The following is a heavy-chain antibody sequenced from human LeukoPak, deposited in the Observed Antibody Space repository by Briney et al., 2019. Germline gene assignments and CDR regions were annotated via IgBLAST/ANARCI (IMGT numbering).Heavy chain of an antibody. Sequence: SETLSLTCAVYGGSFSGYYWSWIRQPPGKGLEWIGEINHSGSTNYNPSLKSRLTISVDTSKNHFSLKLSSVTAADTAIYYCAREIHYDSSGQRTLHAFDIWGQGTMVTVSS. D-gene: IGHD3-22*01. CDR3: AREIHYDSSGQRTLHAFDI. J-gene: IGHJ3*02. CDR1: GGSFSGYY. CDR2: INHSGST. V-gene: IGHV4-34*01.